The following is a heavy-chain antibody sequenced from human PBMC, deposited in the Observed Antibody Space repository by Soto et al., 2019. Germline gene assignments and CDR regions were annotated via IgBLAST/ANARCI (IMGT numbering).Heavy chain of an antibody. CDR2: IKQDGSEK. Sequence: EVQLVESGGGLVQPGGSLRLSCAASGFTFSSYWMSWVRQAPGKGLEWVANIKQDGSEKYYVDSVKGRFTISRDNAKNAVYLQMNSLRAEDTAVYYCARDGTEQWLVRSAWFDPWGQGTLVTVSS. CDR1: GFTFSSYW. V-gene: IGHV3-7*01. CDR3: ARDGTEQWLVRSAWFDP. J-gene: IGHJ5*02. D-gene: IGHD6-19*01.